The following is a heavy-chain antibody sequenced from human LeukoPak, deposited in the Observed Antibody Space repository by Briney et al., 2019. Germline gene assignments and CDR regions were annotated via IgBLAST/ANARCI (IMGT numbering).Heavy chain of an antibody. V-gene: IGHV1-46*01. CDR1: GYTFTSYY. CDR3: ARDNVRQWELDYFDY. Sequence: ASVKVSCQASGYTFTSYYMHWVRQAPGQGLEWMGIINPSGGSTSYAQKFQGRVTMTRDTSTSTVYMELSSLRSEDTAVYYCARDNVRQWELDYFDYWGQGTLVTVSS. J-gene: IGHJ4*02. D-gene: IGHD1-26*01. CDR2: INPSGGST.